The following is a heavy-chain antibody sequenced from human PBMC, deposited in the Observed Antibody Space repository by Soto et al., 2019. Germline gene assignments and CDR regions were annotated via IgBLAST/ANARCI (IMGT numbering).Heavy chain of an antibody. CDR2: LYYRGST. D-gene: IGHD6-25*01. Sequence: CTVADEYSVIRGYYWIWNKQPPGKWLEWIGSLYYRGSTYYNPSLKSRVTISVDTSKNKFSLKLSSVTAADTAVYYCARHQSGNQYVDSCGQGSLVTGSS. CDR1: DEYSVIRGYY. CDR3: ARHQSGNQYVDS. J-gene: IGHJ4*02. V-gene: IGHV4-39*01.